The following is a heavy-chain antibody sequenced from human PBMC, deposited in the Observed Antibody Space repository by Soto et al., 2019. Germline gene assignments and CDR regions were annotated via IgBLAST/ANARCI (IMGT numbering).Heavy chain of an antibody. CDR2: MSYDGSNK. V-gene: IGHV3-30*03. D-gene: IGHD3-10*01. Sequence: QVQLVESGGGVVQPGRSLRLSCAASGFTFSGYGMHWVRQAPGKGLEGVAVMSYDGSNKYYADSVKGRFTISRDNSKNTLYLQVNTLRTEETAMYYCAREQVGENGWCIDYWCQGSLVTVFS. CDR1: GFTFSGYG. J-gene: IGHJ4*02. CDR3: AREQVGENGWCIDY.